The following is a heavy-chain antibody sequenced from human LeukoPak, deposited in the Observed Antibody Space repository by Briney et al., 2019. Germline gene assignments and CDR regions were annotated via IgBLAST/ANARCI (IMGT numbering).Heavy chain of an antibody. V-gene: IGHV3-9*01. D-gene: IGHD5-18*01. CDR1: GFTFDDFA. Sequence: PGRSLRLSCAASGFTFDDFALHWVRQAPGKGLEWVSGISWNSGDIGYADSVKGRFTISRDNAKNSLYLQMNSLRAEDTALYYCAKCYGYSYGYIDFWGQGTLVTVSS. CDR2: ISWNSGDI. CDR3: AKCYGYSYGYIDF. J-gene: IGHJ4*02.